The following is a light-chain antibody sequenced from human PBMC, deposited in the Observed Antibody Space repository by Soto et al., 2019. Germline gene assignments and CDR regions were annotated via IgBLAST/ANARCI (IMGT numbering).Light chain of an antibody. CDR1: SSNIGSNT. V-gene: IGLV1-44*01. J-gene: IGLJ2*01. CDR3: AAWDDSLNGVV. Sequence: QFVLTQPPSASGTPGQRVTISCSGSSSNIGSNTVNWYQQLPGTAPKVLIYSNNQRPSGVPDRFSGSKSGTSASLAISGLQSEDEVEYYCAAWDDSLNGVVFGGGTKLTVL. CDR2: SNN.